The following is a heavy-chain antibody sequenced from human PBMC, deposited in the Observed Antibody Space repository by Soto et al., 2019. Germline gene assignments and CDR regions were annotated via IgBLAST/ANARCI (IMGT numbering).Heavy chain of an antibody. J-gene: IGHJ4*02. CDR3: ARSYEGDYFDY. D-gene: IGHD3-16*01. V-gene: IGHV3-30-3*01. Sequence: QVQLVEAGGGVVQPGRSLRLSCAASGFTFSSYAMHWVRQSPGKGLEWVAVISYDGSNKYYEDSLKGRFTISRDNSKNTLYLHMNSLRAEDTAVYYCARSYEGDYFDYWGQGTLVTVSS. CDR1: GFTFSSYA. CDR2: ISYDGSNK.